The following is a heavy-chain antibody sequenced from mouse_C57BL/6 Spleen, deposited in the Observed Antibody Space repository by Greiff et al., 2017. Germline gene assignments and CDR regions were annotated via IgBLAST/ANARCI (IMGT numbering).Heavy chain of an antibody. CDR1: GYTFTSYW. CDR3: ARYSVVAYYFDY. D-gene: IGHD1-1*01. J-gene: IGHJ2*01. CDR2: IDPSDSET. Sequence: QVQLQQPGAELVRPGSSVKLSCKASGYTFTSYWMHWVKQRPIQGLEWIGNIDPSDSETHYNQKFKDKATLTVDKSSSTAYMQLSSLTSEDSAVYDCARYSVVAYYFDYWGQGTTLTVSS. V-gene: IGHV1-52*01.